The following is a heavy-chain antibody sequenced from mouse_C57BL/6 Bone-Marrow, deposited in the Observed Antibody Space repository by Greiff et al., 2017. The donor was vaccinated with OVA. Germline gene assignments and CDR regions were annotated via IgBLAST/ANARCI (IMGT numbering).Heavy chain of an antibody. CDR2: IYPTDGNT. CDR3: ARFDYDVGDN. D-gene: IGHD2-4*01. J-gene: IGHJ2*01. Sequence: VKLMESGAELARPGASVKLSCKASGYTFTSYGISWVKQRTGQGLAWIGEIYPTDGNTYYNEKFKGKATLTADKSYSTAYMELRSLTSEDSAVYFCARFDYDVGDNWGQGTTLTVSA. CDR1: GYTFTSYG. V-gene: IGHV1-81*01.